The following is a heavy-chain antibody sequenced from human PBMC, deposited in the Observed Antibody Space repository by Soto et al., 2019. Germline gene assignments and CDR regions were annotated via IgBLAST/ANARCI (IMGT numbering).Heavy chain of an antibody. CDR1: GFTFSSHV. CDR2: ASARNTNT. J-gene: IGHJ5*02. D-gene: IGHD6-19*01. V-gene: IGHV3-23*01. Sequence: EVQLLESGGGLVQPGGSLRLSCAASGFTFSSHVMSWVRQAPGKGLEWVSAASARNTNTYYADSVRGRFTISRDNSKSTVYLQLDSPRVEDTAVYHCPRDVTSHGPRGYSSAWYGWFDPWGQGTLVVVSS. CDR3: PRDVTSHGPRGYSSAWYGWFDP.